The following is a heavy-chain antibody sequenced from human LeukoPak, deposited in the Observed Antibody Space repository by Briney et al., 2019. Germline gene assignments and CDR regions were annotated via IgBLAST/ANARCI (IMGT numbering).Heavy chain of an antibody. Sequence: GGSLRLSCAASGFIFNYYTMNWVRQAPGKGPEWIASIDSSGSYIHYAASVKGRFTISRDNARDSVYLHMNNLRADDTAVYYCARDIHSSRFDYWGHGTLVTVSS. CDR3: ARDIHSSRFDY. CDR1: GFIFNYYT. D-gene: IGHD1-26*01. CDR2: IDSSGSYI. J-gene: IGHJ4*01. V-gene: IGHV3-21*01.